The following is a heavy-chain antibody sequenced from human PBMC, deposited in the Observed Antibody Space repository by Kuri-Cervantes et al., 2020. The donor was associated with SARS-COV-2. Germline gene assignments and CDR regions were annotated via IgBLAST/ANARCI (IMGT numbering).Heavy chain of an antibody. V-gene: IGHV4-39*01. Sequence: SEILSLTCTVSGGSISSSSYYWGWIRQPPGKGLEWIGSIYYSGSTYYNPSLKSRVTISVDTSKNQFSLKLSSVTAADTAVYYCARAPLHYDFWSGGFDYWGQGTLVTVSS. CDR2: IYYSGST. J-gene: IGHJ4*02. CDR3: ARAPLHYDFWSGGFDY. D-gene: IGHD3-3*01. CDR1: GGSISSSSYY.